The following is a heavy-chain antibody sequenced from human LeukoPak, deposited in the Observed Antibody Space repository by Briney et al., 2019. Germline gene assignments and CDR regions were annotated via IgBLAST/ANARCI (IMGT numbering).Heavy chain of an antibody. CDR2: THPGEPDT. J-gene: IGHJ4*02. V-gene: IGHV5-51*01. CDR3: ARLSGPTTDSGFDS. D-gene: IGHD3-10*01. CDR1: GYRFTNYW. Sequence: GESLKISCKASGYRFTNYWIAWVRQMPGKGLEWMGITHPGEPDTRHSPPFQGQVTISADRSITTAYLQWSSLKASDTAIYYCARLSGPTTDSGFDSWGQGTLVTVSS.